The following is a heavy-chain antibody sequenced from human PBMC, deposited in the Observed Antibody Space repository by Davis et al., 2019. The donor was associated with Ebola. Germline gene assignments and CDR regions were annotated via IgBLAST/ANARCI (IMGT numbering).Heavy chain of an antibody. Sequence: GESLKISCAASGFTFSSYGMHWVRQAPGKGLEWVAFIRYDGSNKYYADSVKGRFTISRDNSKNTLYLQMNSLRSEDTAVYYCARDQLLGDNWNFYYYYGMDVWGKGTTVTVSS. CDR3: ARDQLLGDNWNFYYYYGMDV. CDR2: IRYDGSNK. J-gene: IGHJ6*04. V-gene: IGHV3-30*02. D-gene: IGHD1-7*01. CDR1: GFTFSSYG.